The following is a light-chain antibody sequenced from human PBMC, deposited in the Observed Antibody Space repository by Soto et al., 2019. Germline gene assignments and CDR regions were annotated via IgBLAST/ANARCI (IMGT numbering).Light chain of an antibody. CDR1: QAISVS. V-gene: IGKV1-5*01. CDR3: QQYEKYST. CDR2: DAS. J-gene: IGKJ1*01. Sequence: IQMTQSPSTLSASVGDTVTISCRASQAISVSLVWYRQKPGKAPNLLIYDASTLQEGVPSRFSGSGSGTEFTLTVTRLQPDDFATYFCQQYEKYSTFGHGTKVDVK.